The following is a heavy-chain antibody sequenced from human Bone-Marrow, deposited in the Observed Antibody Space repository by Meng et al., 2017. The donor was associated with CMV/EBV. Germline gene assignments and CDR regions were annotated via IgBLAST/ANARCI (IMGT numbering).Heavy chain of an antibody. CDR3: AKGRTVESAHGGDFYFWDQATLVADS. D-gene: IGHD3-16*01. CDR1: GFIFSDYG. CDR2: IRFDGSQK. J-gene: IGHJ5*01. Sequence: GESLKISCAASGFIFSDYGMHWVRWVRQAPGKGLEWVEFIRFDGSQKYYGDSVKGRFTISRDNSKNTLYLQMDSMRVDDTAVYYCAKGRTVESAHGGDFYFWDQATLVADS. V-gene: IGHV3-30*02.